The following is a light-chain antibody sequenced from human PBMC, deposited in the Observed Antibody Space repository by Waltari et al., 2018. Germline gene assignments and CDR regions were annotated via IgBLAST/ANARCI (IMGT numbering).Light chain of an antibody. Sequence: QSALTQPPSASGSPGQSVTISCTGTSDDVGGYNIVSWYQQHPGKAPKFLIYQVSNRPSGVPDRFSGSKSGNTASLTVSGLQAEDEADYYCSSFAGSNAVLFGGGTKLTVL. CDR3: SSFAGSNAVL. J-gene: IGLJ2*01. CDR2: QVS. CDR1: SDDVGGYNI. V-gene: IGLV2-8*01.